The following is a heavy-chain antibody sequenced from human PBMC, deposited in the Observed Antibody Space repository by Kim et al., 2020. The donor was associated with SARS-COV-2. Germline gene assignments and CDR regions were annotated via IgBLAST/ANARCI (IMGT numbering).Heavy chain of an antibody. D-gene: IGHD1-1*01. J-gene: IGHJ6*02. CDR1: GGSISSSNW. V-gene: IGHV4-4*02. CDR2: IYHSGST. Sequence: SETLSLTCAVSGGSISSSNWWSWVRQPPGKGLEWIGEIYHSGSTNYNPSLKSRVTISVDKSKNQFSLKLSSVTAADTAVYYCARARNDARLYYYYGMDVWGQGTTVTVSS. CDR3: ARARNDARLYYYYGMDV.